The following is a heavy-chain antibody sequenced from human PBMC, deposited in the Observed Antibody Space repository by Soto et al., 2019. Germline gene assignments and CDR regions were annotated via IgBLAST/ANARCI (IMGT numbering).Heavy chain of an antibody. CDR1: GSTSSGYW. CDR3: ARLRWLSYYFDY. Sequence: GGPLRLSSPSFGSTSSGYWMSWVRQAPGKGLEWVAKIKHDGSQKYYVDSVKGRFTISRDNAKNSLYLQMNSLRVEDTAVYYCARLRWLSYYFDYWGQGTLVTVSS. J-gene: IGHJ4*02. D-gene: IGHD3-22*01. V-gene: IGHV3-7*05. CDR2: IKHDGSQK.